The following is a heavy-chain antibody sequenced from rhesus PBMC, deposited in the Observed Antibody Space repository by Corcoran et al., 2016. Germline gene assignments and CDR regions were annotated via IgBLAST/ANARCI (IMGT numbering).Heavy chain of an antibody. Sequence: QLQLQESGPGLVKPSETLSLTCAVSGGSISSNYWSWIRQPPGKGLEWIGRISGSGGSTDYNPSLKSRVTISTDTSKNQFSLKLGSVTAADTAVYYCAREGTYNFWTGYPFDYWGQGVLVTVSS. D-gene: IGHD3-3*01. J-gene: IGHJ4*01. CDR2: ISGSGGST. CDR1: GGSISSNY. V-gene: IGHV4-173*01. CDR3: AREGTYNFWTGYPFDY.